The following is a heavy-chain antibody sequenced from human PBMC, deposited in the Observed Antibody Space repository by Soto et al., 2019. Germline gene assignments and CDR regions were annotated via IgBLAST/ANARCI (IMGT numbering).Heavy chain of an antibody. V-gene: IGHV4-59*01. CDR2: ISDSGST. CDR3: ARTVSGYYFDH. J-gene: IGHJ4*02. D-gene: IGHD3-22*01. CDR1: GGSISRYF. Sequence: SETLSLTCTVSGGSISRYFWSWIRQPPGKGLEWIGYISDSGSTNYHPSLRSRVTISVDTSKNQFSLKLRSVTAADTAVYYCARTVSGYYFDHWGQGSLVTVSS.